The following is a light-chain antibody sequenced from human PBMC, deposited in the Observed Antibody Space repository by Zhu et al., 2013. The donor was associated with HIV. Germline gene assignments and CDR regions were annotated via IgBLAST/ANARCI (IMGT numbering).Light chain of an antibody. J-gene: IGLJ2*01. CDR3: NSHRSGTTLVL. V-gene: IGLV1-40*01. CDR1: SSNIGAGYD. Sequence: QSVLTQPPSVSGAPGQRVTISCTGSSSNIGAGYDVHWYQQLPGTAPKLLIYGNTNRPSGVPDRFSGSKSGTSASLSITGLQADDEAEYYCNSHRSGTTLVLFGGGTKVTVL. CDR2: GNT.